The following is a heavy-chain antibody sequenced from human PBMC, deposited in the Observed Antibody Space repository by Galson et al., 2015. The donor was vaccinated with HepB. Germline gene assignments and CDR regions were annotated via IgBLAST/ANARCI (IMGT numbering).Heavy chain of an antibody. CDR1: GFSSSTYS. D-gene: IGHD2-15*01. Sequence: SLRLSCAASGFSSSTYSMNWVRQAPGKGLEWVSSISSSGGYIKYADSVRGRFTISRDNAKDSLYLETNSLRVEDTAVYYCARVGCSGGSCASREKLYNGMDVWGQGTTVTVS. CDR2: ISSSGGYI. J-gene: IGHJ6*02. CDR3: ARVGCSGGSCASREKLYNGMDV. V-gene: IGHV3-21*01.